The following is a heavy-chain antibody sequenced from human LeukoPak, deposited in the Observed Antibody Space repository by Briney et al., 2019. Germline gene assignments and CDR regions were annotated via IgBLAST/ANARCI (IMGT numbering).Heavy chain of an antibody. CDR2: IYPGDSDT. Sequence: GESLKISCKGSGYSFTSYWIGWVRQMPGKGLEWMGIIYPGDSDTRYSPSFQGQVTISADKSISTAYLQWSSLKASDTAMYYCAGHYGSGSYSDKTAPGDYWGQGTLVTV. CDR3: AGHYGSGSYSDKTAPGDY. CDR1: GYSFTSYW. V-gene: IGHV5-51*01. J-gene: IGHJ4*02. D-gene: IGHD3-10*01.